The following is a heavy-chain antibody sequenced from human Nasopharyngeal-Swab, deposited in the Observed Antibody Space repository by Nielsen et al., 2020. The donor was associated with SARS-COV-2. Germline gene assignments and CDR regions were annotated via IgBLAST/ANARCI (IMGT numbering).Heavy chain of an antibody. CDR1: GFTLSSYS. CDR2: ISNSSSTI. Sequence: ESLKTPRDAFGFTLSSYSMDWVPPAPGKGLEWVSYISNSSSTIYYADSVKGRFTISRDNAKNSLYLQMNSLRAEDTAVYYCARGAGGDGEHAFDIWGKGKMVTVSS. V-gene: IGHV3-48*04. J-gene: IGHJ3*02. CDR3: ARGAGGDGEHAFDI. D-gene: IGHD2-21*02.